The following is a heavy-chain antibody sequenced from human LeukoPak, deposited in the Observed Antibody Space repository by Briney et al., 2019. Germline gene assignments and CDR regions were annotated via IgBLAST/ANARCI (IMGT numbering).Heavy chain of an antibody. CDR2: IYISGST. CDR1: GGSISSYY. CDR3: ARDQDIVVVPAAFVSTSGSGFDP. D-gene: IGHD2-2*01. J-gene: IGHJ5*02. Sequence: SETLSLTCTVSGGSISSYYWSWIRQPAGKGLEWIGRIYISGSTNYNPSLKSRVTMSVDTSKNQFSLKLSSVTAADTAVYYCARDQDIVVVPAAFVSTSGSGFDPWGQGTLVTVSS. V-gene: IGHV4-4*07.